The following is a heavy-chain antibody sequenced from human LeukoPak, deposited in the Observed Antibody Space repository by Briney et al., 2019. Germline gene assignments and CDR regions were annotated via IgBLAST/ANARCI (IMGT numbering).Heavy chain of an antibody. V-gene: IGHV3-23*01. CDR1: GFTFSNYA. D-gene: IGHD1-26*01. Sequence: GGSLRLSCAASGFTFSNYAMSWVRQAPGKGLEWVSTVSDSGGSTYYADSVKGRFTISRDNSKNTLYLQMNSLRAEDTAVYYCASGTRYTIDYWGQGTLVTVSS. J-gene: IGHJ4*02. CDR3: ASGTRYTIDY. CDR2: VSDSGGST.